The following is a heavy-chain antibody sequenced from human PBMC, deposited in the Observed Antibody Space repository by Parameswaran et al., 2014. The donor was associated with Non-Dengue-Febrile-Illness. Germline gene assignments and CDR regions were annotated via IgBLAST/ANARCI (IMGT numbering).Heavy chain of an antibody. CDR3: AGNVDTAPRGYYYYMDV. D-gene: IGHD5-18*01. V-gene: IGHV4-59*01. J-gene: IGHJ6*03. Sequence: RWIRQPPGKGLEWIGYIYYSGSTNYNPSLKSRVTISVDTSKNQFSLKLSSVTAADTAVYYCAGNVDTAPRGYYYYMDVWGKGTTVTVSS. CDR2: IYYSGST.